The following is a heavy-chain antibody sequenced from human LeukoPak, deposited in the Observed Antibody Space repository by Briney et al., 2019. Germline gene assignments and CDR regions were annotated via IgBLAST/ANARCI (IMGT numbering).Heavy chain of an antibody. Sequence: GRSLRLSCAASGFTFSSYAMHWVRQAPGKGLEWVAVISYDGSNKYYADSVKGRFTISRDNSKNTLYLQMNSLRAEDTAVYYCAKTRQYSSSWAYYYYGMDVWGQGTTVTVSS. CDR3: AKTRQYSSSWAYYYYGMDV. D-gene: IGHD6-13*01. CDR2: ISYDGSNK. V-gene: IGHV3-30*18. CDR1: GFTFSSYA. J-gene: IGHJ6*02.